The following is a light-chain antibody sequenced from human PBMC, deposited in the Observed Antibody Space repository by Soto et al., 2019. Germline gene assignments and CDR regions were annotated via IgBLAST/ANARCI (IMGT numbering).Light chain of an antibody. Sequence: QPVLTQPPSVSGAPGQRITISFTGSPSNIGAGFDVHWYQQFPGTAPKLLIYGTTSRPSGVPDRFSGSQSGTSASLAITGLQAGDEADYYCQSYDTSLSGAWVFGGGTKLTVL. CDR1: PSNIGAGFD. V-gene: IGLV1-40*01. CDR3: QSYDTSLSGAWV. CDR2: GTT. J-gene: IGLJ3*02.